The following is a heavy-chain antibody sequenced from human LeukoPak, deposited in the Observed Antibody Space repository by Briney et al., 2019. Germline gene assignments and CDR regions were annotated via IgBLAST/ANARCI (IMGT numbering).Heavy chain of an antibody. D-gene: IGHD3-10*01. CDR2: ISWNGGGL. Sequence: GGSLRLSCAAPGFTFDDYAMHWVRQAPGKGLEWVAHISWNGGGLGYADSVEGRFTISRDNAKNSLYLQMDSLRTEDTALYFCAKDTHFYGQGAFDIWGQGTVVTVSS. J-gene: IGHJ3*02. V-gene: IGHV3-9*01. CDR3: AKDTHFYGQGAFDI. CDR1: GFTFDDYA.